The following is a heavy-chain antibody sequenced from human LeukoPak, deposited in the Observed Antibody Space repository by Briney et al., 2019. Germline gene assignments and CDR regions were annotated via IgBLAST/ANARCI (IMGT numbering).Heavy chain of an antibody. Sequence: SETLSPTCTVSGGSISSSSYYWGWIRQPPGKGLEWIESIYYSGSTYYNPSLKSRVTISVDTSKNQFSLRLSSVTAADTAVYYCASLREDTGGVYSFDYWGQGTLVTVSS. V-gene: IGHV4-39*01. D-gene: IGHD2-8*01. CDR2: IYYSGST. CDR3: ASLREDTGGVYSFDY. CDR1: GGSISSSSYY. J-gene: IGHJ4*02.